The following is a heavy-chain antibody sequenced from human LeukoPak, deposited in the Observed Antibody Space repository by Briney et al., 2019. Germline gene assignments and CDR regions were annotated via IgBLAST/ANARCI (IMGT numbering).Heavy chain of an antibody. CDR3: ARDLVLGIVGFDY. CDR1: GDAISSGHYY. V-gene: IGHV4-61*02. J-gene: IGHJ4*02. Sequence: SETLSLTCTVSGDAISSGHYYWGWVRQTPGKGLEWIGRIYTSGSTNYNPSLKSRVTMSVDTSKNQFSLKLSSVTAADTAVYYCARDLVLGIVGFDYWGQGTLVTVSS. D-gene: IGHD7-27*01. CDR2: IYTSGST.